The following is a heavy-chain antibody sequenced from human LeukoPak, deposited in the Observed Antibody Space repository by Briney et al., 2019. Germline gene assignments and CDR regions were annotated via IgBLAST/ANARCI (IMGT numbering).Heavy chain of an antibody. V-gene: IGHV3-49*03. Sequence: GGSLRLSCTASGFTFGDYAMSWFRQAPGKGLEWVGFIRSKAYGGTTEYAASVKGRFTISRDDSKSIAYLQMNSLKTEDTAVYYCTRAPYPIIAAAHFDYWGQGTLVTVSS. J-gene: IGHJ4*02. D-gene: IGHD6-13*01. CDR2: IRSKAYGGTT. CDR1: GFTFGDYA. CDR3: TRAPYPIIAAAHFDY.